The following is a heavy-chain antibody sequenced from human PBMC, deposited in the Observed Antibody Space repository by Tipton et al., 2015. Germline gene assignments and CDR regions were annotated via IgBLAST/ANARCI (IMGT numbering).Heavy chain of an antibody. CDR1: GFTFSDYY. D-gene: IGHD3-10*01. CDR2: ISSSSPI. Sequence: SLRLSCPVSGFTFSDYYMTWIRQAPGKGLEWVSYISSSSPIYYADSVKGRFTISRDNAKNSLYLQINSLRDEDTAVYYCARGQAYYYGSGSSYLAYWGQGALVTVSS. CDR3: ARGQAYYYGSGSSYLAY. J-gene: IGHJ4*02. V-gene: IGHV3-69-1*01.